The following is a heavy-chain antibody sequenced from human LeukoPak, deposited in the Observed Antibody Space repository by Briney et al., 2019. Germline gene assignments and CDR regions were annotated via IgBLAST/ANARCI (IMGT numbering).Heavy chain of an antibody. Sequence: SVKVSCKASGGTFSSYAISWVRQAPGQGLEWMGGIIPIFGTANYAQKFQGRVTITADESTSTAYMGLSSLRSEDTAVYYCARPYCSSTSCYETYYYGMDVWGQGTTVTVSS. CDR1: GGTFSSYA. V-gene: IGHV1-69*13. D-gene: IGHD2-2*01. CDR3: ARPYCSSTSCYETYYYGMDV. J-gene: IGHJ6*02. CDR2: IIPIFGTA.